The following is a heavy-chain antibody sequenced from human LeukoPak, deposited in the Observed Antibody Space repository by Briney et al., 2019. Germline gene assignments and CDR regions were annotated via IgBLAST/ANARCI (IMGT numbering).Heavy chain of an antibody. CDR3: ARQYSSSSGGVIYYYYYYMDV. D-gene: IGHD6-6*01. V-gene: IGHV4-61*02. J-gene: IGHJ6*03. Sequence: SQTLSLTCTVSGGSISSGSYYWSWIRQPAGKGLEWIGRIYTSGSTNYNPSLKSRVTISVDTSKNQFSLKLSSVTAADTAVYYCARQYSSSSGGVIYYYYYYMDVWGKGTTVTVSS. CDR1: GGSISSGSYY. CDR2: IYTSGST.